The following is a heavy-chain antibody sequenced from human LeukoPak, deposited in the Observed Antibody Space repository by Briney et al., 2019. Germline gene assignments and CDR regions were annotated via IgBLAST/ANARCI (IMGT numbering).Heavy chain of an antibody. CDR1: GLTFSGHW. D-gene: IGHD1-14*01. Sequence: GGSLRLSCAASGLTFSGHWMSWGRQAPGKGLEWGANINQGGSDKYYVDSVKGRFTISRDNANNLLYLQMNSLRGEDTAVYYCTRDRSRAEDDWGQGTLVTVSS. V-gene: IGHV3-7*01. CDR2: INQGGSDK. CDR3: TRDRSRAEDD. J-gene: IGHJ4*02.